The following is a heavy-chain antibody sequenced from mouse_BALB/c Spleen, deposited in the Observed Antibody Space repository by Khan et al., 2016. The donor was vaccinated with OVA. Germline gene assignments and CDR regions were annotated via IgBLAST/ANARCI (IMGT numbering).Heavy chain of an antibody. D-gene: IGHD6-1*01. CDR3: ARIARN. J-gene: IGHJ2*01. V-gene: IGHV14-3*02. Sequence: VQLKQSGAELVKPGATVKMSCTASGHNIKDTYMHWVKQRPELGLEWIGRIDPPNGDAKYNPKFQDKATITADTSSNTAYMQLSRLTSEDTAVYYWARIARNWGQGTTLTVSA. CDR1: GHNIKDTY. CDR2: IDPPNGDA.